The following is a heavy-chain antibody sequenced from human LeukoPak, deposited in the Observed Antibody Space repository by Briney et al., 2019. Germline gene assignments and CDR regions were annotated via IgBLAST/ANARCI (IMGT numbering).Heavy chain of an antibody. CDR2: ISSSSSTI. CDR3: TKEAEVVAAGQNGFDP. D-gene: IGHD2-2*01. Sequence: GGSLRLSCAVSGFTFSSYSLNWVRQAPGKGLEWVSYISSSSSTIYYADSVKGRFTISRDNAKNSLYLQMNSLRAEDTALYYCTKEAEVVAAGQNGFDPWGQGTLVTVSS. V-gene: IGHV3-48*01. CDR1: GFTFSSYS. J-gene: IGHJ5*02.